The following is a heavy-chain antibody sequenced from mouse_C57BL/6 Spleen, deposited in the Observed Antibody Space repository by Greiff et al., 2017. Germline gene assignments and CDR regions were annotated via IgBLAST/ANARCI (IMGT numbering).Heavy chain of an antibody. D-gene: IGHD5-5*01. CDR1: GFTFSSYA. Sequence: DVKLVESGGGLVKPGGSLKLSCAASGFTFSSYAMSWVRQTPEKRLEWVATISDGGSYTYYPDNVKGRFTISRDNAKNNLYLQMSHLKSEDTAMYYCAREGLPFDYWGQGTTLTVSS. CDR3: AREGLPFDY. V-gene: IGHV5-4*01. J-gene: IGHJ2*01. CDR2: ISDGGSYT.